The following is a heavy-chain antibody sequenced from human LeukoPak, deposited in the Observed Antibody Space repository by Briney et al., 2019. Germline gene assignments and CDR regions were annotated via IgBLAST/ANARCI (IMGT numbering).Heavy chain of an antibody. Sequence: ASVKVSCKVSGYTLTELSMHWVRQAPGKGLEWMGGFDPEDGETIYAQKFQGRVTMTEDTSTDTAYMELSSLRSEDTAVYYCATDLVVVAARAFDYWGQGTLVTVSS. CDR1: GYTLTELS. D-gene: IGHD2-15*01. CDR3: ATDLVVVAARAFDY. V-gene: IGHV1-24*01. CDR2: FDPEDGET. J-gene: IGHJ4*02.